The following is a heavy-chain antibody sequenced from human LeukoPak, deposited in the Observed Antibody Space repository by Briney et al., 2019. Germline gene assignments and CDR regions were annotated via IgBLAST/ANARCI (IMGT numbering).Heavy chain of an antibody. CDR1: GGSISSFY. CDR2: IYGSGNT. CDR3: LRENYFDY. J-gene: IGHJ4*03. Sequence: SETLSLTCTVSGGSISSFYWGWIRQPPGKRLAGIGYIYGSGNTNYNPSLMRRVTISVDTSKNQFSLKLSSVTAATTPVYYCLRENYFDYCGHRILVTVSS. V-gene: IGHV4-59*01.